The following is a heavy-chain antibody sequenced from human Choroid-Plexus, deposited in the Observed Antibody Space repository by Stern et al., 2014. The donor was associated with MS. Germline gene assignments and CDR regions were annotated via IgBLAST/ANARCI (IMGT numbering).Heavy chain of an antibody. CDR3: AKDRQYLTYFFDH. V-gene: IGHV3-30*18. D-gene: IGHD2/OR15-2a*01. CDR1: GFTFGSCA. CDR2: VSYDGSNK. Sequence: VQLVESGGGVVQPGRPLRLSCVASGFTFGSCAMNWVRQAPGKGLEWAAGVSYDGSNKYYADSVKGRFTISRDNSQNTLYMQMSSLRPEDTAVYYCAKDRQYLTYFFDHWGQGSLVTVSS. J-gene: IGHJ5*02.